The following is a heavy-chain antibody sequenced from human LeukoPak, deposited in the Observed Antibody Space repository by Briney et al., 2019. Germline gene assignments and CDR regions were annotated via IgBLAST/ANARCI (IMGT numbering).Heavy chain of an antibody. J-gene: IGHJ4*02. V-gene: IGHV1-18*01. CDR2: ISAYNGNT. Sequence: AASVKVSCKASGYTFTSYGISWVRQAPGQGLEWMGWISAYNGNTNYAQKLQGRVTMTTDTSTSTAYMELSSLRSEDTAVYYCARGEGYCSSTSCYEDDYWGQGTLVTVSS. D-gene: IGHD2-2*01. CDR3: ARGEGYCSSTSCYEDDY. CDR1: GYTFTSYG.